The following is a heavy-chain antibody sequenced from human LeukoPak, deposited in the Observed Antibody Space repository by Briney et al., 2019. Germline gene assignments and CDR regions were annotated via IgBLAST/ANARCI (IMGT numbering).Heavy chain of an antibody. CDR1: GYIFINNY. J-gene: IGHJ4*02. CDR3: ARDQEGFDY. V-gene: IGHV1-46*01. Sequence: GASVNVSCKPSGYIFINNYIQWVRQAPGQGLEWVGMIYPRDGSTSYAQNFQGRVTVTRDTSTSTVHMELSGLTSEDTAVYYCARDQEGFDYWGQGTLVTVSS. CDR2: IYPRDGST.